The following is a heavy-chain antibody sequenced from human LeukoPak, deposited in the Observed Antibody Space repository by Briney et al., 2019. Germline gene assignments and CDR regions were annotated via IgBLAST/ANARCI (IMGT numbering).Heavy chain of an antibody. CDR3: ARFGITVVRGGKYYFDY. D-gene: IGHD3-10*01. CDR1: GGSISNYY. J-gene: IGHJ4*02. Sequence: KPSGTLSLTCTASGGSISNYYWSWIRQPPGKGLEWIGHIYYSGATKYNPSLKSRITISVDTSKNQFSLMLSSVTAADTAVYYCARFGITVVRGGKYYFDYWGQGTLVTVSS. CDR2: IYYSGAT. V-gene: IGHV4-59*08.